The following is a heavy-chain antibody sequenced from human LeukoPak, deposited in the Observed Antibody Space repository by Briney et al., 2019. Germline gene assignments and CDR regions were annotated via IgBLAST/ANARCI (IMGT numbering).Heavy chain of an antibody. D-gene: IGHD5-18*01. V-gene: IGHV3-23*01. J-gene: IGHJ3*02. CDR3: ARARSSYGYGDAFDI. Sequence: PGGSLRLSCAASGFTFSSFAMSWVRQAPGKGLEWVSSFSGSGGNTYYADSVKGRFTISRDNSKNTLYLQMNSLRAEDTAVYYCARARSSYGYGDAFDIWGQGTMVTVSS. CDR1: GFTFSSFA. CDR2: FSGSGGNT.